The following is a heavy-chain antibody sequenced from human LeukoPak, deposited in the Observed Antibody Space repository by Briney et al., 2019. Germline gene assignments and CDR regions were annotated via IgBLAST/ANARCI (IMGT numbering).Heavy chain of an antibody. Sequence: GGSLRLSCAASGFTFDDYAMHWVRQAPGKGLEWVSGISWNSGSIGYADSVKGRFTISRDNAKSSLYLQMNSLRAEDTALYYCAKDKRPSGGLRLGELSPHLDYWGQGTLVTVSS. D-gene: IGHD3-16*02. V-gene: IGHV3-9*01. J-gene: IGHJ4*02. CDR3: AKDKRPSGGLRLGELSPHLDY. CDR1: GFTFDDYA. CDR2: ISWNSGSI.